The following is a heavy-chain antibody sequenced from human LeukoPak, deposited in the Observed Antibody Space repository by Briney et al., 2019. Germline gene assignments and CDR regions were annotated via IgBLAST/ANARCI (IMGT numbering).Heavy chain of an antibody. CDR1: GFTFSSYA. Sequence: PGGSLRLSCAASGFTFSSYAMSWVRQAPGKGLEWVSGISGSGGSTYYADSVKGRFTISRDNSKNTLYLQMNSLRAGDTAVYYCARVRYNGYYLDYWGQGTLVTVSS. V-gene: IGHV3-23*01. J-gene: IGHJ4*02. CDR3: ARVRYNGYYLDY. CDR2: ISGSGGST. D-gene: IGHD5-12*01.